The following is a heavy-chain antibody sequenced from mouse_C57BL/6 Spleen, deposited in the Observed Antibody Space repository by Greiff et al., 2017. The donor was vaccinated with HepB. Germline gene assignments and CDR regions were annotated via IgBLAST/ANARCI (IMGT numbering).Heavy chain of an antibody. CDR3: ARRADPGRYFDV. CDR2: IWSGGST. CDR1: GFSLTSYG. V-gene: IGHV2-2*01. Sequence: QVQLQQSGPGLVQPSQSLSITCTVSGFSLTSYGVHWVRQSPGKGLEWLGVIWSGGSTDYNADFISRLSISKDNSKSQVFFKMNSLQADDTAIYYCARRADPGRYFDVWGTGTTVTVSS. J-gene: IGHJ1*03.